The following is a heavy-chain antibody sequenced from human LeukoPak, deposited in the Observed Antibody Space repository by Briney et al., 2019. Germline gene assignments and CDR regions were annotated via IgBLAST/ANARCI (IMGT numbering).Heavy chain of an antibody. D-gene: IGHD6-6*01. CDR2: ISSSSSYI. V-gene: IGHV3-21*01. Sequence: GGSLRLSCAASGFTFSSYSMNWVRQAPGKGLEWVSSISSSSSYIYYADSVKGRFTISRDNAKNSLYLQMNSLRAEDTAVCYCASDVGRSSSSIKNDYWGQGTLVTVSS. CDR1: GFTFSSYS. J-gene: IGHJ4*02. CDR3: ASDVGRSSSSIKNDY.